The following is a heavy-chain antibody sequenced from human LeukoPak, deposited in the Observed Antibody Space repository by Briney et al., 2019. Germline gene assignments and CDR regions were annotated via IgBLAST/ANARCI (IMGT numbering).Heavy chain of an antibody. CDR3: ARGSSYYDFWSGPRPYYYYYMDV. CDR1: GGSFSGYY. J-gene: IGHJ6*03. V-gene: IGHV4-34*01. D-gene: IGHD3-3*01. Sequence: ASETLSLTCAVYGGSFSGYYWSWLRQPPGKGLEWIGEINHSGSTNYNPSLKSRVTISVDTSKNQFSLKLSSVTAADTAVYYCARGSSYYDFWSGPRPYYYYYMDVWGKGTTVTVSS. CDR2: INHSGST.